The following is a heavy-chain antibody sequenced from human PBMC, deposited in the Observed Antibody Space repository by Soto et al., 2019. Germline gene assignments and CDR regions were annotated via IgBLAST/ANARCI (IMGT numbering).Heavy chain of an antibody. CDR2: MSTYTGDT. J-gene: IGHJ5*02. Sequence: QVRLVQSGAEVKRPGASVKVSCKTYGYSFTVYGISWVRQAPGQGLEWMGWMSTYTGDTNYAGKFRGRVTMTTDISARTASMELRSLTSDDTAVYYCARDPGGATGFDPWGQGTPVIVST. CDR3: ARDPGGATGFDP. CDR1: GYSFTVYG. D-gene: IGHD3-10*01. V-gene: IGHV1-18*01.